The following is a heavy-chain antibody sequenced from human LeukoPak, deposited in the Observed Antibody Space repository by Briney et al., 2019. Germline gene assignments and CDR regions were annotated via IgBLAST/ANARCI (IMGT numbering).Heavy chain of an antibody. J-gene: IGHJ6*03. Sequence: PVASVKVSCKTSGYTFMNNDINWVRQATGPGLEWMGWMNPKSLNTGYGQEFQGRVTMTRNTSISTAYMELSSLRSEDTAVYYCARALSWTTESYYYMDVWGKGTTVTVSS. CDR2: MNPKSLNT. V-gene: IGHV1-8*02. CDR3: ARALSWTTESYYYMDV. D-gene: IGHD3/OR15-3a*01. CDR1: GYTFMNND.